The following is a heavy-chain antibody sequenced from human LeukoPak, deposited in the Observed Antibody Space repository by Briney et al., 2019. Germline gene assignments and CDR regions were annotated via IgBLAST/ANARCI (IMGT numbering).Heavy chain of an antibody. D-gene: IGHD1-26*01. CDR2: IYYSGST. Sequence: ESSETLSLTCTVSGGSTSNYYWSWIRQPPGKGLEWIGYIYYSGSTNYNPSLKSRVTISVDTSKNQFSLKLSSVTAADTAVYYCARQVGPIGEFDYWGQGTLVTVSS. CDR1: GGSTSNYY. J-gene: IGHJ4*02. CDR3: ARQVGPIGEFDY. V-gene: IGHV4-59*08.